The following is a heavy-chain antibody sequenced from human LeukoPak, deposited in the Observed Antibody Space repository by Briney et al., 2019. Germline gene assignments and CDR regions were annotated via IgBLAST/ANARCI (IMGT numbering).Heavy chain of an antibody. V-gene: IGHV4-30-4*01. D-gene: IGHD4-17*01. J-gene: IGHJ4*02. Sequence: PSQTLSLTCTVSGGSISSGDYYWSWIRQPPGKGLEWIGEINHSGSTNYNPSLKSRVTISVDTSKNQFSLKLSSVTAADTAVYYCARGIRYYFDYWGQGTLVTVSS. CDR1: GGSISSGDYY. CDR2: INHSGST. CDR3: ARGIRYYFDY.